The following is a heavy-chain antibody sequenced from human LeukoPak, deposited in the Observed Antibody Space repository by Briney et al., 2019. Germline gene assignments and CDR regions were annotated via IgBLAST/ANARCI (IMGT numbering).Heavy chain of an antibody. J-gene: IGHJ6*02. Sequence: GGSLRFSCAASGFSFSIYWMHWVRQAPGKGLVWVSLIDTDGSRTSYAESVKGRFTISRDDAKNMLYLQMNSLRVEDTAVYYCARANQFHYYYGMDVWGQGTTVTVSS. V-gene: IGHV3-74*01. CDR1: GFSFSIYW. D-gene: IGHD2-21*01. CDR3: ARANQFHYYYGMDV. CDR2: IDTDGSRT.